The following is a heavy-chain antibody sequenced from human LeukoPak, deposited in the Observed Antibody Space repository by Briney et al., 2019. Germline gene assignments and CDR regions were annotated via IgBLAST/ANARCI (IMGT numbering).Heavy chain of an antibody. CDR2: IFPDDSDT. J-gene: IGHJ4*02. D-gene: IGHD1-26*01. CDR1: RYTFTNYW. CDR3: ALSFVVGATYAFDY. V-gene: IGHV5-51*01. Sequence: GESLKISRKGSRYTFTNYWIGWVRQMPGKGLEWMGIIFPDDSDTRYSPSFQGQVTISADKSISTVYLQWSSLKASDTGMYYCALSFVVGATYAFDYWGQGTLVTVSS.